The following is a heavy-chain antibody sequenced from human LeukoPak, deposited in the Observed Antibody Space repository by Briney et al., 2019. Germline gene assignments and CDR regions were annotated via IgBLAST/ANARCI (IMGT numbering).Heavy chain of an antibody. Sequence: GGSLRLSCAASGFTFSSYAMSWVRQAPGKGLEWVSAISGSGGSTYYADSVKGRFTISRDNSMNTLYLQMNSLRAEDTAVYYCAKDKVGATAQLFDYWGQGTLVTVSS. CDR2: ISGSGGST. V-gene: IGHV3-23*01. CDR1: GFTFSSYA. CDR3: AKDKVGATAQLFDY. D-gene: IGHD1-26*01. J-gene: IGHJ4*02.